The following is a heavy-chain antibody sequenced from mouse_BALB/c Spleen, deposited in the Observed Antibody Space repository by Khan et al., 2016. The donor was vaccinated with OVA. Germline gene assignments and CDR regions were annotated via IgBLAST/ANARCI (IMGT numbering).Heavy chain of an antibody. Sequence: VQLKQSGPELVKPGASVKMSCKASGYTFTSYVMHWVKQKPGLGLEWIGYIYPFNDDTKYNEKFKGKATLTSDKSSSTAYMELSRLTSEAAAVYYCAPVGNYYVSFAYWGQGTLVTVSA. CDR2: IYPFNDDT. CDR3: APVGNYYVSFAY. D-gene: IGHD1-1*01. V-gene: IGHV1S136*01. CDR1: GYTFTSYV. J-gene: IGHJ3*01.